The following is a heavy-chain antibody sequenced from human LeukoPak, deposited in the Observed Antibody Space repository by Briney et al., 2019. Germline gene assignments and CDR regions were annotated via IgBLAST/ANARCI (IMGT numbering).Heavy chain of an antibody. CDR1: GFTFSSYW. CDR2: IKQDGSEK. D-gene: IGHD3-22*01. V-gene: IGHV3-7*01. Sequence: GGSLRLSCAAPGFTFSSYWMSWVRQAPGKGLEWVANIKQDGSEKYYVDSVKGRFTISRDNAKNSLYLQMNSLRAEDTAVYYCAREKRITMIVVVIEGALDIWGQGTMVTVSS. J-gene: IGHJ3*02. CDR3: AREKRITMIVVVIEGALDI.